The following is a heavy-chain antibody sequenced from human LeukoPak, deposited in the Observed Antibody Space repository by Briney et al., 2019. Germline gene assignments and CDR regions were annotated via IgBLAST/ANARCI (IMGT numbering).Heavy chain of an antibody. D-gene: IGHD3-10*01. CDR2: IYSGGST. J-gene: IGHJ6*02. CDR3: AREMVRAYGMDV. CDR1: GFTHTSNY. Sequence: GGSLRLSCAASGFTHTSNYMSLVRQAPGKGLEWVSVIYSGGSTYYADSVKGRFTISRDNSKNTLYLQMNSLRAEDTAVYYCAREMVRAYGMDVWGQGTTVTVSS. V-gene: IGHV3-66*01.